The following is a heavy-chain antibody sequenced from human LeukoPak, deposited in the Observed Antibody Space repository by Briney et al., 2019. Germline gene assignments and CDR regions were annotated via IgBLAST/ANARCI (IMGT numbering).Heavy chain of an antibody. CDR3: ARHRAYFDY. J-gene: IGHJ4*02. CDR2: IYYSGST. V-gene: IGHV4-39*01. CDR1: GGSISSSSYY. Sequence: SETLSLTCTVSGGSISSSSYYWGWIRQPPGKGLEWIGSIYYSGSTYYNPSLKSRVTISVDTSKNQFSLKLSSVTAADTAVYYCARHRAYFDYWGQGTLVTVSS.